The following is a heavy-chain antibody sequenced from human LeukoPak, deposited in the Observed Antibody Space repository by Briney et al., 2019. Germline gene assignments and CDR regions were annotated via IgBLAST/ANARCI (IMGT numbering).Heavy chain of an antibody. CDR1: GFTFSSYW. V-gene: IGHV3-7*01. J-gene: IGHJ4*02. D-gene: IGHD6-19*01. CDR3: ARTSGEQWLVRRHNYFDY. CDR2: IKQDGSEK. Sequence: GGSLRLSCAASGFTFSSYWMSWVRQAPGKGLEWVANIKQDGSEKYYVDSVKGRFTISRDNAKNSLYLQMNSLRAEDTAVYYCARTSGEQWLVRRHNYFDYWGQGTLVTVSS.